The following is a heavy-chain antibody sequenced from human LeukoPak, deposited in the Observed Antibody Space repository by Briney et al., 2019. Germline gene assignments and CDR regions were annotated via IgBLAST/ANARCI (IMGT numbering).Heavy chain of an antibody. V-gene: IGHV3-74*01. CDR3: ARGGYHHGFDI. CDR1: GFTFRNYW. J-gene: IGHJ3*02. Sequence: PGGSLRLSCAASGFTFRNYWIHWVRQAPGKGLVWISRIDNDGSDTIYADSVEGRFTISRDNAKNTLYLQMNSLRAEDTAVYYCARGGYHHGFDIWGQGTMATVSS. D-gene: IGHD5-18*01. CDR2: IDNDGSDT.